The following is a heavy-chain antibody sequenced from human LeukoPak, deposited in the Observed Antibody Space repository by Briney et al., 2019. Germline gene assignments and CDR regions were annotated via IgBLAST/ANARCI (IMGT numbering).Heavy chain of an antibody. D-gene: IGHD6-13*01. J-gene: IGHJ4*02. CDR1: GFTFDDYV. Sequence: PGRSLRLSCAASGFTFDDYVMHWVRQAPGKGLEWVSRISWNSGSIGYADSVKGRFTISRDNAKNSLYLQMNSLRTEDMALYYCAKDSGSFYFDYWGQGTLVTVSS. CDR2: ISWNSGSI. CDR3: AKDSGSFYFDY. V-gene: IGHV3-9*03.